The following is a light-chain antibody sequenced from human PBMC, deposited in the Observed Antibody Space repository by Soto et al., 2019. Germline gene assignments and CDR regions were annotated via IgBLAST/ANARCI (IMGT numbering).Light chain of an antibody. CDR1: QSISSW. V-gene: IGKV1-5*01. CDR2: DAS. Sequence: DIQMTQSPSTLSASVGDRVTITCRASQSISSWLAWYQQKPGKAPKLLIYDASSLESGVPSRFIGSGSGTEFTLTISSLHPDYFATYYCQQYNSYLYTFGQGTKLEIK. J-gene: IGKJ2*01. CDR3: QQYNSYLYT.